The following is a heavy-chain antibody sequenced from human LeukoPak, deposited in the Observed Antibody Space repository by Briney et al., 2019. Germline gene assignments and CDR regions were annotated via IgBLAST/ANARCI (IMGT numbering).Heavy chain of an antibody. J-gene: IGHJ4*02. CDR1: GFTFSRYS. CDR3: AKDGYGDYTDYFDY. CDR2: ISGSGVGT. V-gene: IGHV3-23*01. Sequence: GGSLRLSCAGSGFTFSRYSMNWVRQAPGKGLEWVSAISGSGVGTYYADSVKGRFAISRDNSKNTLYLQMNSLRAEDTAVYYCAKDGYGDYTDYFDYWGQGTLVTVSS. D-gene: IGHD4-17*01.